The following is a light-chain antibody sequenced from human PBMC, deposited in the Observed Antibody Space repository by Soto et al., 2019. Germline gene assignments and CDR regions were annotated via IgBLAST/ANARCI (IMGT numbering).Light chain of an antibody. CDR3: LQNNTYPFT. Sequence: DIQMTQSPSSLSASVGDRVTITCRASQDIRNDVGWYQQKAGKAPKRLIFAASSLHSRVPSRFSGSRSGTKFTLTIASLQPEDFATYYCLQNNTYPFTFGGGTKVDIK. CDR2: AAS. V-gene: IGKV1-17*01. CDR1: QDIRND. J-gene: IGKJ4*01.